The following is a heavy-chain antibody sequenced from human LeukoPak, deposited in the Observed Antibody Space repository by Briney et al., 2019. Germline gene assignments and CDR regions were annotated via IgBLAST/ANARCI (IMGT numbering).Heavy chain of an antibody. D-gene: IGHD6-13*01. Sequence: GGSLRLSCAASEFTFSSYGMHWVRQAPGKGLEWVAFIRYDGSNKYYADSVKGRFTISRDNSKNTLYLQMNSLRAEDTAVYYCAKGMYSSSWYFDYWGQGTLVTVSS. J-gene: IGHJ4*02. CDR1: EFTFSSYG. V-gene: IGHV3-30*02. CDR2: IRYDGSNK. CDR3: AKGMYSSSWYFDY.